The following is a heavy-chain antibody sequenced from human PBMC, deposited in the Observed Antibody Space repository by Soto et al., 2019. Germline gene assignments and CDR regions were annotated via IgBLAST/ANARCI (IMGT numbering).Heavy chain of an antibody. CDR1: GDSVSSNSAA. Sequence: QSQTLSLTCAISGDSVSSNSAAWNWIRQSPSRGLEWLGRTYYRSKWYNDYAVSVKSRITINPDTSKNQFSLQLNSVTPEDAAGYYWARDGPVIAVASTLDAFDIWGQGTMVTVSS. CDR3: ARDGPVIAVASTLDAFDI. J-gene: IGHJ3*02. CDR2: TYYRSKWYN. V-gene: IGHV6-1*01. D-gene: IGHD6-19*01.